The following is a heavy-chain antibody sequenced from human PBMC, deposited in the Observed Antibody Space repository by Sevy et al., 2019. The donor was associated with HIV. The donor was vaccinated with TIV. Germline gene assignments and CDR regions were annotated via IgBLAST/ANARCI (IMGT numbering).Heavy chain of an antibody. J-gene: IGHJ4*02. CDR1: GFTFSSYS. D-gene: IGHD6-19*01. CDR3: AGDASSQAGAGFDY. Sequence: GGSLRLSCAASGFTFSSYSMNWVRQAPGKGLEWVSSISSSSSYIYYADSVKGQFTISRVNAKNSLYLQMNSLRAEDTAGYYWAGDASSQAGAGFDYWGQGTLVTVSS. CDR2: ISSSSSYI. V-gene: IGHV3-21*06.